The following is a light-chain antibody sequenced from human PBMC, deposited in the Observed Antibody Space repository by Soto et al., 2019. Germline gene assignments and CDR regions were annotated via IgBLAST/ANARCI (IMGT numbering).Light chain of an antibody. CDR2: VAS. J-gene: IGKJ4*01. V-gene: IGKV1-39*01. CDR3: PQSFSTPQT. Sequence: DIQMTQSPSSLSASVGDSVTITCRASQSINIYLSWYQQKSGKAPKLLINVASTLQGGVPSRFSGSGSGTEFTIAISSLQPADSATDYCPQSFSTPQTFGGGTKVDI. CDR1: QSINIY.